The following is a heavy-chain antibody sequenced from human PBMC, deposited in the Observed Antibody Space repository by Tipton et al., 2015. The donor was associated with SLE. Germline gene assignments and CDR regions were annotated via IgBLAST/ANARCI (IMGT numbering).Heavy chain of an antibody. D-gene: IGHD3-16*01. CDR3: ARETEYDYVWGSYPDI. CDR1: GGSFSGYY. V-gene: IGHV4-59*01. Sequence: GLVKPSETLSLTCAVYGGSFSGYYWSWIRQPPGKGLEWIGYIYYSGSTNYNPSLKSRVTISVDTSKNQFSLKLSSVTAADTAVYYCARETEYDYVWGSYPDIWGQGTMVTVSS. J-gene: IGHJ3*02. CDR2: IYYSGST.